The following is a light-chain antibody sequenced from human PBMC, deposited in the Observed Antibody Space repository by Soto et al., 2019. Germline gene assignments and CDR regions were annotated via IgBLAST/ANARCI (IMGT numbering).Light chain of an antibody. CDR2: EIN. CDR3: SSFAGSNNFPYV. V-gene: IGLV2-8*01. CDR1: SSDVGAYDY. J-gene: IGLJ1*01. Sequence: QSVLTQPPSASGSPGQSVTIPCTGTSSDVGAYDYVSWYQQHPGKAPKLMIYEINKRPSGVPDRFSGSKSGNTAPLTVSGLQAEDEADYYCSSFAGSNNFPYVFGTGTKVTVL.